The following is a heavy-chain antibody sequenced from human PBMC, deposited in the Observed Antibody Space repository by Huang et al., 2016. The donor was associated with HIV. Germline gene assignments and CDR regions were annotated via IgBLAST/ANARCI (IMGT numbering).Heavy chain of an antibody. CDR1: GGSFSNHV. CDR3: ARESNIVVVPHTIKFFDY. CDR2: SIPILGTT. V-gene: IGHV1-69*01. J-gene: IGHJ4*02. Sequence: QVQLVQSGAAVKKPGSSVKVSCKASGGSFSNHVFSWVRQGPGQGFEGMGGSIPILGTTNYAQKCQGRVTITADESTGTAYLELSSLRSEDTAVYFCARESNIVVVPHTIKFFDYWGQGTLVTVSS. D-gene: IGHD2-2*01.